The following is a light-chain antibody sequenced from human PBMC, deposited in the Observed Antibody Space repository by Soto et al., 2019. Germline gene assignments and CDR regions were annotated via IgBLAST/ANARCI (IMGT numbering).Light chain of an antibody. Sequence: QSALTQPASVSGSPGQSITISCTGTSSDVGSYNLVSWYQQHPGKAPKLMIYEGSKRPSGVSNRFSGSKSGNTASLTISGLQAEDEADYYCAAWDDTLNGQVFGGGTQLTVL. CDR1: SSDVGSYNL. CDR2: EGS. CDR3: AAWDDTLNGQV. V-gene: IGLV2-23*01. J-gene: IGLJ3*02.